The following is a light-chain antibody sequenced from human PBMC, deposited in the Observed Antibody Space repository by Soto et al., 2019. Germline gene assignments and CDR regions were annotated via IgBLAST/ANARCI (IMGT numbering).Light chain of an antibody. V-gene: IGKV3-15*01. CDR3: QQYNNWPPWT. J-gene: IGKJ1*01. Sequence: EIVMTESPATLSVSPGERATLSCGASQSVSSDLAWYQQKPGQAPRLLIYGASTRATGIPARFSGSGSGTEFTLTISSLQSEDFAVYYCQQYNNWPPWTFGQGTKVHIK. CDR1: QSVSSD. CDR2: GAS.